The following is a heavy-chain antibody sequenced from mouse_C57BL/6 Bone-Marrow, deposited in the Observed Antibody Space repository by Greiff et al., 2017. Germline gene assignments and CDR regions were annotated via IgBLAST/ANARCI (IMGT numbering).Heavy chain of an antibody. CDR3: AKGLRITTVAYYFDY. CDR1: GYTFTSYW. CDR2: IDPSDSYT. Sequence: QVQLQQPGAELVKPGASVKLSCKASGYTFTSYWMQWVQQRPGQGLEWIGEIDPSDSYTNYNQKFKGKATLTVDTSSSTAYMQLSSLTSEDSAVYYCAKGLRITTVAYYFDYWGQGTTLTVSS. V-gene: IGHV1-50*01. D-gene: IGHD1-1*01. J-gene: IGHJ2*01.